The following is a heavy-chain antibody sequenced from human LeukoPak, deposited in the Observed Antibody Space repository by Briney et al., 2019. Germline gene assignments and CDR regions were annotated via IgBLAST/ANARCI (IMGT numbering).Heavy chain of an antibody. Sequence: ASVKVSCKASGYTLTGYYMHWVRQAPGQGLEWMGWINPNSGGTNYAQKFQGRVTMTRDTSISTAYMELSRLRSDDTAVYYCARTVGWGSSGYYDYWGQGTLVTVSS. D-gene: IGHD3-22*01. V-gene: IGHV1-2*02. CDR3: ARTVGWGSSGYYDY. CDR1: GYTLTGYY. J-gene: IGHJ4*02. CDR2: INPNSGGT.